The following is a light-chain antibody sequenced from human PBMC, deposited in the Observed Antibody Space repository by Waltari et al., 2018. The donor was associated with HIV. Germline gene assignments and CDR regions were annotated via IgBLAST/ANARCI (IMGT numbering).Light chain of an antibody. CDR3: GVWDSTPKQWL. V-gene: IGLV1-47*01. J-gene: IGLJ3*02. CDR1: TSNVETQW. Sequence: QSVLTQPPSASGTPGQPVTISCSGSTSNVETQWVYWYQQLPGTAPKLLIYRNYQRPSGVPDRFSSSKSGASASLIISGLRSEDEADYSCGVWDSTPKQWLFGGGTKLTVL. CDR2: RNY.